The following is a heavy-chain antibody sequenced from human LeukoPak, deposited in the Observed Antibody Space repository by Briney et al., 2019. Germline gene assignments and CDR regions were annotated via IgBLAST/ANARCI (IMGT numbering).Heavy chain of an antibody. J-gene: IGHJ6*02. CDR2: ISSSSSYI. V-gene: IGHV3-21*01. CDR1: GFTFSSYS. D-gene: IGHD3-16*02. CDR3: AREGIMITFGGVIRRGYNYGMDV. Sequence: GGSLRLSCAASGFTFSSYSMDWVRQAPGKGLEWVSSISSSSSYIYYADSVKGRFTISRDNAKNSLYLQMNSLRAEDTAVYYCAREGIMITFGGVIRRGYNYGMDVWGQGTTVTVSS.